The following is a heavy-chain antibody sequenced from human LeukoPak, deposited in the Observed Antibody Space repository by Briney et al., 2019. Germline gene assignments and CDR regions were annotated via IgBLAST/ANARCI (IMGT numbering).Heavy chain of an antibody. Sequence: GGSLGLSCSASGFTFSSYAMHWVRQAPGKGLEYVSAISSNGGSTYYADSVKGRFTISRDNSKNTLHLQMSSLRAEDTAVYYCVKATYYYGSGSYEIYYYGMDVWGQGTTVTVSS. CDR1: GFTFSSYA. V-gene: IGHV3-64D*06. J-gene: IGHJ6*02. CDR3: VKATYYYGSGSYEIYYYGMDV. CDR2: ISSNGGST. D-gene: IGHD3-10*01.